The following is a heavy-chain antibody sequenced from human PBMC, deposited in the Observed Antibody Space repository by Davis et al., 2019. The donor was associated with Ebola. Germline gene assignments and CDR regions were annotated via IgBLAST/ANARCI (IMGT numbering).Heavy chain of an antibody. CDR3: AKDDYGDYAYDY. Sequence: GGSLRLSCAASGFTFSSSGMHWVRKAPAKRLEWVAVIWYDGSNKYYADSVKGRFTISRDNSKNTLYLQMNSLRAEDTAVYYCAKDDYGDYAYDYWGQGTLVTVSS. V-gene: IGHV3-33*06. J-gene: IGHJ4*02. D-gene: IGHD4-17*01. CDR2: IWYDGSNK. CDR1: GFTFSSSG.